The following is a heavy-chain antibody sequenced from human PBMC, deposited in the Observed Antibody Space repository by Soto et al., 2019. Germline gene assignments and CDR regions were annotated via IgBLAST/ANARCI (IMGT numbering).Heavy chain of an antibody. CDR1: GYTFTSYD. D-gene: IGHD3-10*01. CDR2: MNPNSGNT. Sequence: ASVKVSCKASGYTFTSYDINWVRQATGQGLEWMGWMNPNSGNTGYAQKCQGRITMTRNTSIGTAYMELSSLRSEDTAVYYCARGPVLLWFGELLPTNYYYYGMDVWGQGTTVTVSS. V-gene: IGHV1-8*01. J-gene: IGHJ6*02. CDR3: ARGPVLLWFGELLPTNYYYYGMDV.